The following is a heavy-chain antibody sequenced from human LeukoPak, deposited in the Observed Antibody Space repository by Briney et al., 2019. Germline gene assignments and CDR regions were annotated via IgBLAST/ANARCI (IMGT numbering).Heavy chain of an antibody. V-gene: IGHV3-21*01. CDR1: GFTFSRYA. J-gene: IGHJ4*02. CDR3: ARDVVAAAGCIDY. Sequence: GGSLRLSCAASGFTFSRYAMNWVRQAPGKGLEWVSSISTSSSYIYYADSVKGRFTISRDNAKNSLYLQMNSLRAEDTAVYYCARDVVAAAGCIDYWGQGTLVTVSS. D-gene: IGHD6-13*01. CDR2: ISTSSSYI.